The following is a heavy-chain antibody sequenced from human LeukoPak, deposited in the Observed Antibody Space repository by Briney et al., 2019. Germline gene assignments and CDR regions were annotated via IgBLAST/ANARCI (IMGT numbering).Heavy chain of an antibody. CDR3: ARDSPLLWFGELLGVDAFDI. CDR1: GGSISTYY. V-gene: IGHV4-59*01. CDR2: IYHSGST. D-gene: IGHD3-10*01. Sequence: PSETLSLTCTVSGGSISTYYWSWIRQPPGKGLEWIGYIYHSGSTNYNPSLKSRVTISVDTSQNQFYLKLSSVTAADTAVYYCARDSPLLWFGELLGVDAFDIWGQGTMVTVSS. J-gene: IGHJ3*02.